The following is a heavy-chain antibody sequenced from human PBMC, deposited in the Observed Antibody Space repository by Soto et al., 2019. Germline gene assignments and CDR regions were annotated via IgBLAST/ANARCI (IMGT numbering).Heavy chain of an antibody. Sequence: EVQLVESGGGLVRPGGSLRLSCAASGFTFSSYSMNWVRQAPGKGLEWVSFISSSSNYIYYADSMKGRFTISRDNAKNSLYLQMSSLRAADTAVYYCARGEGRDGSPNPLLADYWGQGTLVTVSS. V-gene: IGHV3-21*01. CDR3: ARGEGRDGSPNPLLADY. CDR1: GFTFSSYS. CDR2: ISSSSNYI. D-gene: IGHD3-3*01. J-gene: IGHJ4*02.